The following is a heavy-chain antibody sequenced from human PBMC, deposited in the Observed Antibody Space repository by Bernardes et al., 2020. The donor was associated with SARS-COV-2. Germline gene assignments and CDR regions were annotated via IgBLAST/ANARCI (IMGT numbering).Heavy chain of an antibody. J-gene: IGHJ4*02. Sequence: ASVKVSCKTSGYPLSDKYIHRVRQAPGQGLEWKGWINPHTSDTNYAGKFQGRDTLTRDTSITTAYMELSRLRSDYTAIYYCATSPTETGYSWGQGTLVTVSS. D-gene: IGHD2-21*02. CDR2: INPHTSDT. V-gene: IGHV1-2*02. CDR3: ATSPTETGYS. CDR1: GYPLSDKY.